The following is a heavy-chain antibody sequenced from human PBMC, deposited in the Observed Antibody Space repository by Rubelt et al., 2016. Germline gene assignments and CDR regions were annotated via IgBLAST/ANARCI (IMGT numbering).Heavy chain of an antibody. V-gene: IGHV3-48*01. CDR2: ISSSSSTI. CDR3: ARVGIVGATKDYYMDV. CDR1: GFTFSSYS. Sequence: EVQLVESGGGLVQPGGSLRLSCAASGFTFSSYSMNWVRQAPGKGLEWVSYISSSSSTIYYADSVKGRFTISRDNSKNTLYLQMNSLRAEDTAVYYCARVGIVGATKDYYMDVWGKGTTVTVSS. J-gene: IGHJ6*03. D-gene: IGHD1-26*01.